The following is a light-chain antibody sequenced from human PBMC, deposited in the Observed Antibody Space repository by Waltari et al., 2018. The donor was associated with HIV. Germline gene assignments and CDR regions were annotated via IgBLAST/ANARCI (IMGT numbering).Light chain of an antibody. CDR3: QHRVNWVT. V-gene: IGKV3-11*01. CDR2: DAS. J-gene: IGKJ4*01. Sequence: DIVLTQSQATLSWSPGERATLSCRASQSVGTYLVWYQQRPGQPPRLLIHDASNSATGIPARFSGSGSGTDFTLTITSLEPEDFAVYFCQHRVNWVTFGAGTRVE. CDR1: QSVGTY.